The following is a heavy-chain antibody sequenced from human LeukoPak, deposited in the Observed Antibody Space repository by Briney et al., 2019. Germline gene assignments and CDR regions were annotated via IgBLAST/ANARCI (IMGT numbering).Heavy chain of an antibody. D-gene: IGHD3-10*01. CDR2: IYYSGIT. V-gene: IGHV4-59*01. CDR3: ARALLWFGEFPPHYMDV. Sequence: PSETLSLTCTVSGRSISSYYWSWIRQPPGKGLEWIGYIYYSGITNYNPSLKSRVTISVDTSKNQFSLKLSSVTAADTAAYYCARALLWFGEFPPHYMDVWGKGTTVTVSS. J-gene: IGHJ6*03. CDR1: GRSISSYY.